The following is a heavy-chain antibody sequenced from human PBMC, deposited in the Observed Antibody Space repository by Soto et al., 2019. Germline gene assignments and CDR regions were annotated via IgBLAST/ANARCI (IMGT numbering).Heavy chain of an antibody. V-gene: IGHV3-23*01. J-gene: IGHJ3*01. D-gene: IGHD3-3*02. CDR2: IGGGDDI. Sequence: GGSLRLSCKASGFTFSNYAMAWVRQTPGEGPEWVSTIGGGDDIFYAESVQGRFIISRDDSRSTMYLQMDNLRVEDTAIFFCAKDSISYNGIYDAFDVWGQGTVVTVSS. CDR3: AKDSISYNGIYDAFDV. CDR1: GFTFSNYA.